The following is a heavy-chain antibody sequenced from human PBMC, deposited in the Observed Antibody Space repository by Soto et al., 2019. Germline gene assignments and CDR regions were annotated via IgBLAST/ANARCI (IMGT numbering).Heavy chain of an antibody. J-gene: IGHJ3*01. CDR3: ARTSYDILTGRLDAFDV. CDR2: VSHSGNT. V-gene: IGHV4-30-2*01. D-gene: IGHD3-9*01. CDR1: GGSISNGGYS. Sequence: QLQLQESGSRLVKPSQTLPLTCAVSGGSISNGGYSWSWLRQPPGKGLEWIGFVSHSGNTYYHPSPRSRVIISIDKSRNHFSLGLKSVTAAETAIYYCARTSYDILTGRLDAFDVWGQGTMVTVSS.